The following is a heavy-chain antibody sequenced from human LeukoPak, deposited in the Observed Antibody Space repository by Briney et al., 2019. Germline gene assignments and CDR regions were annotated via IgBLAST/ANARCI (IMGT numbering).Heavy chain of an antibody. CDR1: GDSISTYY. D-gene: IGHD3-3*01. Sequence: SETLSLTCTVSGDSISTYYWTWIRQPPGKGLEWIGYLYYTGSTNYSPSLKSRVTVSVDTSKNQFSLKLSSVTAADTAVYYCARITNYYYMDVWGKGIMVTVSS. J-gene: IGHJ6*03. CDR3: ARITNYYYMDV. V-gene: IGHV4-59*01. CDR2: LYYTGST.